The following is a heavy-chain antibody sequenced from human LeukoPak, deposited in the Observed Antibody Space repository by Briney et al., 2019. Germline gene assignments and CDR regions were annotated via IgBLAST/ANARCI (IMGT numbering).Heavy chain of an antibody. CDR3: AGEKKYHYDSSGYPFDY. D-gene: IGHD3-22*01. CDR1: GGTFSSYA. CDR2: IIPIFGTA. V-gene: IGHV1-69*13. J-gene: IGHJ4*02. Sequence: ASVEVSCKASGGTFSSYAISWVRQAPGQGLEWMGGIIPIFGTANYAQKFQGRVTITADESTSTAYMELSSLRSEDTAVYYCAGEKKYHYDSSGYPFDYWGQGTLVTVSS.